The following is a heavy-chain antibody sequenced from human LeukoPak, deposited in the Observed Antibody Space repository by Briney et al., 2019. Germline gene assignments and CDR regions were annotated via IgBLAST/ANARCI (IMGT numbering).Heavy chain of an antibody. J-gene: IGHJ3*02. V-gene: IGHV3-21*01. Sequence: GGSLRLSCAASGFTFSSYSMNWVRQAPGKGLEWVSSISSSSSYIYYADSVKGRFTISRDNAKNSLYLQMNSLRAGDTAVYYCARGGIVGAKIAFDIWGQGTMVTVSS. D-gene: IGHD1-26*01. CDR2: ISSSSSYI. CDR1: GFTFSSYS. CDR3: ARGGIVGAKIAFDI.